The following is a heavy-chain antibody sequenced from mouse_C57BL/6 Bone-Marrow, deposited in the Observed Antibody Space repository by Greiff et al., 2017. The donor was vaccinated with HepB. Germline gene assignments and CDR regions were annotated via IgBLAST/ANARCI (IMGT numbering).Heavy chain of an antibody. CDR2: IDPSDSYT. CDR1: GYTFTSYW. J-gene: IGHJ3*01. CDR3: ARRPVYDYAAWFAY. D-gene: IGHD2-4*01. V-gene: IGHV1-69*01. Sequence: QVQLQQPGAELVMPGASVKLSCKASGYTFTSYWMHWVKQRPGQGLEWIGEIDPSDSYTNYNQKFKGKSTLTVDKSSSTAYMQLSSLTSEDSAVYYCARRPVYDYAAWFAYWGQGTLVTVSA.